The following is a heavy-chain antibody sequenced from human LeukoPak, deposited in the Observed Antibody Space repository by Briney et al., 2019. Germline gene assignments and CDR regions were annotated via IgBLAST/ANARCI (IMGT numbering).Heavy chain of an antibody. CDR3: ARDFYGPYYYYGMDV. J-gene: IGHJ6*02. CDR1: GFTFSSYW. V-gene: IGHV3-7*05. D-gene: IGHD2/OR15-2a*01. Sequence: GGSLRLSCAASGFTFSSYWMSWVRQAPGKGLEWVANIKQDGSEKYYVDSVKGRFTISRDNAKNSLYLQINSLRAEDTAVYYCARDFYGPYYYYGMDVWGQGTTVTVSS. CDR2: IKQDGSEK.